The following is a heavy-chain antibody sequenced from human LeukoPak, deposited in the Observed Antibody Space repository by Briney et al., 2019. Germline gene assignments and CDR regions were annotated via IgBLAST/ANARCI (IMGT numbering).Heavy chain of an antibody. J-gene: IGHJ6*03. CDR3: ARDVVVPAAIDYYYYHMDV. D-gene: IGHD2-2*01. CDR1: GGTFSSYA. V-gene: IGHV1-69*01. Sequence: GASVKVSCKASGGTFSSYAISWVRQAPGQGLEWMGGIIPIFGTANYAQKFQGRVTITADESTSTAYMELSSLRSEDTAVYYCARDVVVPAAIDYYYYHMDVWGKGTTVTVSS. CDR2: IIPIFGTA.